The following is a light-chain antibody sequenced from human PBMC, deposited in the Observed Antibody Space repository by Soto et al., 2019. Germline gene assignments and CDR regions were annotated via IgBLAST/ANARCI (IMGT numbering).Light chain of an antibody. Sequence: DIVMTQSPDSLAVSLGERATINCKSSQSVLYSSNNKSYLAWYQLKPGQSPKVLIYWASTRESGVPDRFSGTVARTDFTLTITTLQAEEVAVSYCQQSYRPPLTFGGGTKVEIK. CDR3: QQSYRPPLT. V-gene: IGKV4-1*01. CDR1: QSVLYSSNNKSY. J-gene: IGKJ4*01. CDR2: WAS.